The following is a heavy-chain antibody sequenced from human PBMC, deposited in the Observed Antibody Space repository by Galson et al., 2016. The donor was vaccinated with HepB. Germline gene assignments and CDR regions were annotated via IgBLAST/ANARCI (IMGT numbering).Heavy chain of an antibody. CDR3: VKGGGYSSGWYKGAFDY. Sequence: SLRLSCAASGFTFSFYAMHWVRQAPGKGLEYVSAISGNGGSTYYADSVKGRFTISRDSSKNTLYLKMSSLRTEDTAVYYCVKGGGYSSGWYKGAFDYWGQGTLVTVSS. D-gene: IGHD6-19*01. J-gene: IGHJ4*02. CDR2: ISGNGGST. CDR1: GFTFSFYA. V-gene: IGHV3-64D*06.